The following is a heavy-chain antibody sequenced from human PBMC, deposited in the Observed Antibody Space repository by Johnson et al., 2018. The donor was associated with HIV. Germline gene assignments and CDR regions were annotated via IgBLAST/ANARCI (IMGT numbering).Heavy chain of an antibody. V-gene: IGHV3-53*01. CDR1: GFTVSSNY. CDR2: ISGSGGST. D-gene: IGHD3-3*02. J-gene: IGHJ3*02. CDR3: ARGALGAFDI. Sequence: VQLVESGGGLIQPGGSLRLSCAASGFTVSSNYMSWVRQAPGKGLEWVSVISGSGGSTYYADSVKGRFTISRDNSKNTLYLQMNSRRAEDTALYYCARGALGAFDIWGQGTMVTVSS.